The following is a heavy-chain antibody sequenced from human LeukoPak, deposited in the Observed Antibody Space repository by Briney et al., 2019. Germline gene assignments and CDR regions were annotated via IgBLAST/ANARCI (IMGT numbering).Heavy chain of an antibody. V-gene: IGHV1-18*01. J-gene: IGHJ4*02. D-gene: IGHD1-26*01. CDR2: VSAYNGNT. Sequence: GASVKVSCQASGYTFTSYGISWVRQAPGQGLEWVGWVSAYNGNTNYAQKLQGRVTMTTDTSTSTAYMELRSLRSDDTAVYYCARDGGRTIGFRPYYFDYWGQGTLVTVSS. CDR3: ARDGGRTIGFRPYYFDY. CDR1: GYTFTSYG.